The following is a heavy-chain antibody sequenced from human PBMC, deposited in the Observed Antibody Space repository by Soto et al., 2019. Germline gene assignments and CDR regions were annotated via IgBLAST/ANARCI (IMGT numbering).Heavy chain of an antibody. CDR3: ARDPGGDYPVHYYYYGMDV. CDR2: IWYDGSNK. D-gene: IGHD4-17*01. V-gene: IGHV3-33*01. J-gene: IGHJ6*02. CDR1: GFTFSSYG. Sequence: PGGSLRLSCAASGFTFSSYGMHWVRQAPGKGLEWVAVIWYDGSNKYYADSVKGRFTISRDNSKNTLYLQMNSLRAEDTAVYYCARDPGGDYPVHYYYYGMDVWGQGTTVTVSS.